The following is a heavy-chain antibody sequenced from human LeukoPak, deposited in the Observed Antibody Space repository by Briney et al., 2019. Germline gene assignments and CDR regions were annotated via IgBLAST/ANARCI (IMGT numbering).Heavy chain of an antibody. CDR1: VFTFSTYG. V-gene: IGHV3-30*18. J-gene: IGHJ4*02. D-gene: IGHD3-16*02. CDR2: ISYDGSNK. Sequence: PGGSLRLSCAASVFTFSTYGMHWVRQAPGKGLECVAVISYDGSNKYYTDSVKGRFTISRDNSKNTLYLQMNSLRDEDTAVYYCEKAGDPYDYVWGSYRYTGLEYYFEYWGQGTLVTVSS. CDR3: EKAGDPYDYVWGSYRYTGLEYYFEY.